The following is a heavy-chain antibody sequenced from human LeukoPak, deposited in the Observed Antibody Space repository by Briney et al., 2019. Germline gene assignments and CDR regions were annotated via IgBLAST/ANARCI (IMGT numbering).Heavy chain of an antibody. CDR1: GFTLSGYS. D-gene: IGHD3-16*01. J-gene: IGHJ4*02. V-gene: IGHV3-48*01. Sequence: GGSLRLSCAASGFTLSGYSMNCVRQAPGRGLEWVSYITSSRSTIYYADSVKGRFTISRDNAKNSLYLQMNSLRAEDTAVYYCARDRTLGEFDFWGQGTLVTVSS. CDR2: ITSSRSTI. CDR3: ARDRTLGEFDF.